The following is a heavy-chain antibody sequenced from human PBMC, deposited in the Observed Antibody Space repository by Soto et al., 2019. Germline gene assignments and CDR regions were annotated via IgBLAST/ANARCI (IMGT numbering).Heavy chain of an antibody. D-gene: IGHD1-26*01. CDR1: GYTFTSYG. CDR2: ISAYNGNT. J-gene: IGHJ6*02. CDR3: ARPRGSYYYYGMDV. V-gene: IGHV1-18*04. Sequence: ASVKVSCKASGYTFTSYGISWVRQAPGQGLEWMGWISAYNGNTNYAQKLQGRVTMTTDTSTSTAYMELRSLRSDDTAVYYCARPRGSYYYYGMDVWGQGTKVTVSS.